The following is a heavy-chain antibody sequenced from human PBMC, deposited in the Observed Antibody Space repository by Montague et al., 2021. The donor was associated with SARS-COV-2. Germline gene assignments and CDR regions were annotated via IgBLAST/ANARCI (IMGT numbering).Heavy chain of an antibody. Sequence: SETLSLTCAVYGGSLSGYYWSWIRQPPGKGLEWIGEINHSGSTKYNPSLKSRVTISVDTSKNQFSLKLSSVTAADTAVYYCARRTKGVFTYDNDSSGYASDYWGQGTLVTVSS. J-gene: IGHJ4*02. CDR2: INHSGST. CDR3: ARRTKGVFTYDNDSSGYASDY. D-gene: IGHD3-22*01. CDR1: GGSLSGYY. V-gene: IGHV4-34*01.